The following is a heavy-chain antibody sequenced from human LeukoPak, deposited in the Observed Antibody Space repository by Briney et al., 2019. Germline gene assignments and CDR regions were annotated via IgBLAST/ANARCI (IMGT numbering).Heavy chain of an antibody. V-gene: IGHV3-30*18. CDR1: GFTFSSYG. CDR3: AKEGLPDYYDSSGYYYGYFDY. J-gene: IGHJ4*02. Sequence: QPGGSLRLSCAASGFTFSSYGMHWVRQAPGKGLEWVAVISYDGSNKYYADSVKGRFTISRDNSKNTLYLQMNSLRAEDTAVYYCAKEGLPDYYDSSGYYYGYFDYWGQGTLVTVSS. CDR2: ISYDGSNK. D-gene: IGHD3-22*01.